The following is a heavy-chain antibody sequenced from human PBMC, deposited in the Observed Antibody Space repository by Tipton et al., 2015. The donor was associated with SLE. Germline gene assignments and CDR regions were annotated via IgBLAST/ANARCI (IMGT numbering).Heavy chain of an antibody. V-gene: IGHV4-39*07. D-gene: IGHD1-26*01. Sequence: TLSLTCTVSGGSISSSSYYWSWIRQPPGKGLEWIGEINHSGSTNYNPSLKRRVTISVDTSKNQFSRKLSSVTAADTAVYYCARAPLGSVPLDYWGQRTLVTVSS. J-gene: IGHJ4*02. CDR1: GGSISSSSYY. CDR2: INHSGST. CDR3: ARAPLGSVPLDY.